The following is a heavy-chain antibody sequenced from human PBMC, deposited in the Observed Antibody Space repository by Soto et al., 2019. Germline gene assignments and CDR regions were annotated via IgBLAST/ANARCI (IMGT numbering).Heavy chain of an antibody. J-gene: IGHJ6*02. D-gene: IGHD3-3*01. V-gene: IGHV4-34*01. CDR1: GGSFSGYY. Sequence: QVQLQQWGAGLLKPSETLSLTCAVYGGSFSGYYWSWIRQPPGKGLEWIGEINHSGSTNYNPSLKSRFTISVDTSKNQLSLKLSSVTAADTAVYYCARGVFFGVVQATYGMDVWGQGTTVTVSS. CDR3: ARGVFFGVVQATYGMDV. CDR2: INHSGST.